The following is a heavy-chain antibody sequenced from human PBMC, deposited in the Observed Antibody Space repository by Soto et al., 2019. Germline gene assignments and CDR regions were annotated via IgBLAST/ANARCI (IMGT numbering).Heavy chain of an antibody. D-gene: IGHD6-13*01. Sequence: SETLSLTCTVSGGSISGYYWAWVRQPPERGLEWIGFIYYDGTISYNPSLKSRVTLSVDTSKNQFSLKVNSVTAADTAVYYCARYSTYWHSSFDSWGPGTLVTVSS. CDR3: ARYSTYWHSSFDS. J-gene: IGHJ4*02. CDR1: GGSISGYY. V-gene: IGHV4-59*08. CDR2: IYYDGTI.